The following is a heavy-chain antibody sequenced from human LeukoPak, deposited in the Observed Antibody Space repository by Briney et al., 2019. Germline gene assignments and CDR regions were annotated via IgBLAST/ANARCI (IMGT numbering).Heavy chain of an antibody. Sequence: SETLSLTCTVSGGSISSGNYYWSWLRQPAGKGLEWIGRIYTSGSTNYNPTLKSRVTISADTSKNQLSLKLSSVTAADTAVYYCARESDLSNYDWTDYWGQGTLVTVSS. D-gene: IGHD4/OR15-4a*01. CDR2: IYTSGST. CDR1: GGSISSGNYY. CDR3: ARESDLSNYDWTDY. V-gene: IGHV4-61*02. J-gene: IGHJ4*02.